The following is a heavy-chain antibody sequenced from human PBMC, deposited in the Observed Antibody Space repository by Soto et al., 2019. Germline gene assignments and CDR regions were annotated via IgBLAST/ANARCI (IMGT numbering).Heavy chain of an antibody. CDR3: AVVVPARFDS. CDR1: GGSISSGGYY. CDR2: IYYSGST. D-gene: IGHD2-2*01. V-gene: IGHV4-31*03. Sequence: QVQLQESGPGLVKPSQTLSLTCTVSGGSISSGGYYWSWIRQHPGKGLEWIGYIYYSGSTYYNPSLTRXVXRXXATAKNQFSLKLSSVTAADTAVYYCAVVVPARFDSWGQGTLVTVSS. J-gene: IGHJ5*01.